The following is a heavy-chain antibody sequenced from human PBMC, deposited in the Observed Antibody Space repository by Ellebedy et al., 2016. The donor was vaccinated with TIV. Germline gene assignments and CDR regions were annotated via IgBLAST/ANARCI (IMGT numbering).Heavy chain of an antibody. D-gene: IGHD6-13*01. CDR3: ARGTYSSSWYGMDF. V-gene: IGHV1-46*01. CDR1: GYTFTNYY. Sequence: AASVKVSCKASGYTFTNYYIHWMRQAPGQGLEWMGIINPSGGTTTYAQKFQGRVTLTRDTSTSTAYMELSSLRSEDTAVYYCARGTYSSSWYGMDFWGQGTPVTVSS. CDR2: INPSGGTT. J-gene: IGHJ4*02.